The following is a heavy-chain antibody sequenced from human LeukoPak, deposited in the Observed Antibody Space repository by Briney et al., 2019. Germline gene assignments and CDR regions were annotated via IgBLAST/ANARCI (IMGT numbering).Heavy chain of an antibody. J-gene: IGHJ4*02. V-gene: IGHV1-18*01. CDR1: GYTFTIYG. Sequence: GASVKVSCKASGYTFTIYGISWVRQAPGQGLEWMGWISAYNGNTNYAQKLQGRVTMTTDTSTSTAYMELRSLRSDDTAVYYCVWGSGSYYLNPNDYWGQGTLVTVSS. CDR3: VWGSGSYYLNPNDY. CDR2: ISAYNGNT. D-gene: IGHD3-10*01.